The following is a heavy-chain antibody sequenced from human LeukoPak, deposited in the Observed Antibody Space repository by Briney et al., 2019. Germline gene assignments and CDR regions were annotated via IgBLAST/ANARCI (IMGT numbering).Heavy chain of an antibody. CDR3: ARMIDYNYGYAFDY. CDR1: GFTFSSSA. D-gene: IGHD5-18*01. CDR2: ITSSSSSI. V-gene: IGHV3-48*02. Sequence: GGSLRLSCAASGFTFSSSAMNWVRQAPGKGLEWLSYITSSSSSIYYADSVKGRFTISRDNARNSLYLQMNSLRDEDTAVYYCARMIDYNYGYAFDYWGQGTLVTVSS. J-gene: IGHJ4*02.